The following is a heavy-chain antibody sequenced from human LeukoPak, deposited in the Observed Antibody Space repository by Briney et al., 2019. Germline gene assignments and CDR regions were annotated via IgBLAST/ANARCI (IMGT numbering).Heavy chain of an antibody. CDR1: SGSISSYC. Sequence: SGTLSLTCSVSSGSISSYCWSWIRQPPGKGLEWIGYIYYSGRTSYNPSLKSRVTMSIDMSKNHFSLKLSPVTAADTAVYYCARVPKIFYTSGTYKARFDPWGQGTLVTVCS. V-gene: IGHV4-59*12. D-gene: IGHD3-10*01. CDR2: IYYSGRT. CDR3: ARVPKIFYTSGTYKARFDP. J-gene: IGHJ5*02.